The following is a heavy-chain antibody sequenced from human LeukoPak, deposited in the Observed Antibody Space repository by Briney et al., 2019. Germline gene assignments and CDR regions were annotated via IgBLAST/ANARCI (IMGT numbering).Heavy chain of an antibody. CDR1: GGSFSGYY. D-gene: IGHD2-15*01. J-gene: IGHJ4*02. V-gene: IGHV4-34*01. Sequence: SETLFLTCAVYGGSFSGYYWSWIRQPPGKGLEWIGEINHSGSTNYNPSLKSRVTISVDTSKNQFSLKLSSVTAADTAVYYCARGSSQDIVVVVAATPPYYFDYWGQGTLVTVSS. CDR3: ARGSSQDIVVVVAATPPYYFDY. CDR2: INHSGST.